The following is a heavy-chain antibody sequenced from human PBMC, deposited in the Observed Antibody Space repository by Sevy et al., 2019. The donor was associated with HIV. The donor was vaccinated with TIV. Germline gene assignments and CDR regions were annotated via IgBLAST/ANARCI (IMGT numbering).Heavy chain of an antibody. D-gene: IGHD6-19*01. CDR3: ARGAKAYSSEWSGREPHNWFDP. J-gene: IGHJ5*02. Sequence: SETLSLTCAVYGGSFSADYWSWILQPPGKELEWIGEINHSGSTNYNPSLKSRVTISVDTSKNQFSLKLSSVTAADTAVHYCARGAKAYSSEWSGREPHNWFDPWGQGTLVTVSS. CDR1: GGSFSADY. V-gene: IGHV4-34*01. CDR2: INHSGST.